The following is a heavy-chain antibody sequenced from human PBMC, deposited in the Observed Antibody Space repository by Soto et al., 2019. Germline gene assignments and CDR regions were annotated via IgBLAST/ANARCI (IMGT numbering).Heavy chain of an antibody. CDR3: ATGSYYDFWSGYRDWYFDL. CDR2: ISAYNGNT. V-gene: IGHV1-18*01. D-gene: IGHD3-3*01. J-gene: IGHJ2*01. Sequence: ASVKVSCKASGYTFTSYGISWVRQAPGQGLEWMGWISAYNGNTNYAQKLQGRVTMTTDTSTSTAYMELRSLRSDDTAVYYCATGSYYDFWSGYRDWYFDLWGRGTLVTVSS. CDR1: GYTFTSYG.